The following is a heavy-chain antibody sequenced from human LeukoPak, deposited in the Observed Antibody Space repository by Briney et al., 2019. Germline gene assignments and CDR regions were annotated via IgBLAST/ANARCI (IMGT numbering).Heavy chain of an antibody. CDR2: ISSSSSTI. D-gene: IGHD6-19*01. V-gene: IGHV3-48*01. CDR3: ARDRSSGWFHHDAFGI. Sequence: PGGSLRLSCAASGFTFSSYSMNWVRQAPGKGLEWVSYISSSSSTIYYADSVKGQFTISRDNAKNSLYLQMNSLRAEDTAVYYCARDRSSGWFHHDAFGIWGQGTMVTVSS. J-gene: IGHJ3*02. CDR1: GFTFSSYS.